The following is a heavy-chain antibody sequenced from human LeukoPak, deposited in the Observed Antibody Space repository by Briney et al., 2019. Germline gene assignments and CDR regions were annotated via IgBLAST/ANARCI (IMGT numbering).Heavy chain of an antibody. CDR3: ARSLSLILTGARENWFDP. V-gene: IGHV1-2*04. D-gene: IGHD3-9*01. J-gene: IGHJ5*02. CDR1: GYTFTGYY. CDR2: INPNSGGT. Sequence: ASVKVSCKASGYTFTGYYMHWVRQAPGQGLEWMGWINPNSGGTNYAQKFQGWVTMTRDTSISTAYMELSRLRSDDTAVYYCARSLSLILTGARENWFDPWGQGTLVTVS.